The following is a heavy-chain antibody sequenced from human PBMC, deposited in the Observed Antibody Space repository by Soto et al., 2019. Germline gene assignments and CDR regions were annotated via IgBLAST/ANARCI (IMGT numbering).Heavy chain of an antibody. CDR1: GFTFSSYA. D-gene: IGHD1-26*01. CDR2: ISGSGGST. V-gene: IGHV3-23*01. J-gene: IGHJ4*02. Sequence: GGSLRLSCAASGFTFSSYAMSWVRQAPGKGLEWVSAISGSGGSTYYADSGKGRFTISRDNSKNTLYLQMNSLRAEDTAVYYCAKRAGQWELPQLAIYYFDYWGQGTLVTVSS. CDR3: AKRAGQWELPQLAIYYFDY.